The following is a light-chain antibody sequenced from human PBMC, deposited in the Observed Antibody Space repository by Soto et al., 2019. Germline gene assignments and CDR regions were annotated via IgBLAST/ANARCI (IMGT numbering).Light chain of an antibody. CDR2: AVS. Sequence: IQLTQSPSSLSASVGDRVTITCRASQGINFYLAWYQQKPGKAPRLLIYAVSTLQRGVPSRFSGSGSGTDFTLTISSLQPEDFATYYCQQLNSHPPLTFGGGTKVEIK. CDR1: QGINFY. CDR3: QQLNSHPPLT. J-gene: IGKJ4*01. V-gene: IGKV1-9*01.